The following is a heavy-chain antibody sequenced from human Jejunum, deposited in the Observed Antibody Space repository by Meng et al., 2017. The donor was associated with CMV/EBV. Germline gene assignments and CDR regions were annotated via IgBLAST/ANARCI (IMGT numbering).Heavy chain of an antibody. D-gene: IGHD2-15*01. J-gene: IGHJ6*02. Sequence: SNYWSNGVRRAPGKGLEGVANINEGGTRKNYVDSVEGRFTISRDNPKNSLYLQMKSLRDEDTAVYYCARGKDNVISGAFYYGVDVWGPGTTVTVSS. V-gene: IGHV3-7*01. CDR1: SNYW. CDR3: ARGKDNVISGAFYYGVDV. CDR2: INEGGTRK.